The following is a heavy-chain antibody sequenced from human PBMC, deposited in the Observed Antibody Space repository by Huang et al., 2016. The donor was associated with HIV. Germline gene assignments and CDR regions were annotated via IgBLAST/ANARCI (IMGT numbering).Heavy chain of an antibody. CDR1: GGSITSSGHY. D-gene: IGHD7-27*01. V-gene: IGHV4-39*01. CDR3: ARRGGWGADAFDI. CDR2: IYYSGDT. Sequence: QLQLQESGPRLVKPSETLSLTCTVSGGSITSSGHYWGWSRQPPGKGLEWIGSIYYSGDTDYNPSLRSRVTISVDTSKNQFSLKLNSVTAADTAVYYCARRGGWGADAFDIWGQGTMVTVSS. J-gene: IGHJ3*02.